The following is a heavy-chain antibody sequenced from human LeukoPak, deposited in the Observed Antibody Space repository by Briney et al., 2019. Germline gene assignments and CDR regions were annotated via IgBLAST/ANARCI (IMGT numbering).Heavy chain of an antibody. V-gene: IGHV3-20*04. Sequence: GGSLRLSCAASGFTFSNYWMHWVRHAPGKGLEWVSGINWNGGSTGYADSVKGRFTISRDNAKNSLYLQMNSLRAEDTALYYCARDLGGIAVAGSGAFDYWGQGTLVTVSS. CDR2: INWNGGST. J-gene: IGHJ4*02. CDR1: GFTFSNYW. D-gene: IGHD6-19*01. CDR3: ARDLGGIAVAGSGAFDY.